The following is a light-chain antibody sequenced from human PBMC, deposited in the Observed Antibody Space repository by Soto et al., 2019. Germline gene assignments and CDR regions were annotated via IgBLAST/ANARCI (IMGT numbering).Light chain of an antibody. CDR1: QSVSSSY. CDR3: QLYGSSFT. V-gene: IGKV3-20*01. Sequence: EIVLTQSPGTLSLSPGERATLSCRASQSVSSSYLAWYQQKPGQAPRLLIYGASSRATGIPDRFSGSGSGTDFTLTISRLEPEDFAVYYCQLYGSSFTFGGGTKVDIK. CDR2: GAS. J-gene: IGKJ4*01.